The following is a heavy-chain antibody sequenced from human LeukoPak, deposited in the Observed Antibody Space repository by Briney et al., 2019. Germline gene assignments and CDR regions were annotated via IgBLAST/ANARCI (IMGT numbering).Heavy chain of an antibody. CDR2: IYYSGNT. CDR1: GGSISNTNYY. D-gene: IGHD7-27*01. CDR3: ASLLNGGVAHWFDP. Sequence: SETLSLTCTVSGGSISNTNYYWGWIRQPPGKGLEWIGNIYYSGNTYYNSSLKSRVTISVDTSKNQFSLKLSSVTAAGTAVYYCASLLNGGVAHWFDPWGQGTLVTVSS. V-gene: IGHV4-39*01. J-gene: IGHJ5*02.